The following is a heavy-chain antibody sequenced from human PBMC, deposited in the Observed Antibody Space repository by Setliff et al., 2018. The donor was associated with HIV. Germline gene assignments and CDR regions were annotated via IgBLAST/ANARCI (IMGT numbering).Heavy chain of an antibody. CDR3: ARSKKRGDYYYYYYYMDV. CDR2: IYYSGST. D-gene: IGHD3-16*01. V-gene: IGHV4-39*07. J-gene: IGHJ6*03. Sequence: PSETLSLTCTVSGGSMSSSSYYWGWIRQPPGKGLEWIGSIYYSGSTYYNPSLKSRVAISVDTSKNQFSLKLSSVTAADTAVYYCARSKKRGDYYYYYYYMDVWGKGTTVTVSS. CDR1: GGSMSSSSYY.